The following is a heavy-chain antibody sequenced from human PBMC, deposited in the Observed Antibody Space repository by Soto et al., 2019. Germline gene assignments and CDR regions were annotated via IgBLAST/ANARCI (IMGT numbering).Heavy chain of an antibody. CDR1: GFTFSSYA. CDR3: AKPSERRYWVYDAFDI. CDR2: ISGSGGST. Sequence: GGSLRLSCAASGFTFSSYAMSWVRQAPGKGLEWVSAISGSGGSTYYADSVKGRFTISRDNSKNTLYLQMNSLRAEDTAVYYCAKPSERRYWVYDAFDIWGQGTMVTVSS. J-gene: IGHJ3*02. V-gene: IGHV3-23*01. D-gene: IGHD3-9*01.